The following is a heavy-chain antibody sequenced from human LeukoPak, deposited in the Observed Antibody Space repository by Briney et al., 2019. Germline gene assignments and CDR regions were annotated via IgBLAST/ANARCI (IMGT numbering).Heavy chain of an antibody. V-gene: IGHV3-48*01. CDR3: ARDLFGFLHPYYHFHMDL. CDR1: GFTFISYG. CDR2: ISSSSSTI. J-gene: IGHJ6*03. D-gene: IGHD3-16*01. Sequence: GGSLRLSCAASGFTFISYGLNWVRQAPGKGLEWVSYISSSSSTIYYADSVKGRFTIDIDSAKNSLYLQMNSLRAEDTAVYYCARDLFGFLHPYYHFHMDLWRRGHADTVSS.